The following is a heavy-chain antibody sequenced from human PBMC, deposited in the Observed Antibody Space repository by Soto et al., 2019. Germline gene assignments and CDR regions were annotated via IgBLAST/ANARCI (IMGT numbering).Heavy chain of an antibody. CDR1: GYTFSDYD. Sequence: ASVKVSCKASGYTFSDYDIIWVRQAPGQGLEWMGWINTKNGNTHYAQKLQGRVTMTTDTSTTTAYMELRSLRTDDTAVYFCARDQAPYSNGWYYWGQGTLVTVSS. CDR3: ARDQAPYSNGWYY. D-gene: IGHD6-19*01. V-gene: IGHV1-18*01. CDR2: INTKNGNT. J-gene: IGHJ4*02.